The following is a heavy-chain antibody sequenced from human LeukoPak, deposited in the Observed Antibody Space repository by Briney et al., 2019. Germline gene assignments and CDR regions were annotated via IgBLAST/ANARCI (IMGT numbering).Heavy chain of an antibody. CDR2: IGGVAGSA. CDR3: AKDRGDGSNRDGFFDY. J-gene: IGHJ4*02. CDR1: GFTVSSNYA. D-gene: IGHD5-24*01. Sequence: GGSLRLSCAASGFTVSSNYAMSWVRQAPGKGLEWVSGIGGVAGSAYYADSVKGRFTISRDNSNNTLYLQMNSLRVEDTAAYYCAKDRGDGSNRDGFFDYWGQGTLVTVSS. V-gene: IGHV3-23*01.